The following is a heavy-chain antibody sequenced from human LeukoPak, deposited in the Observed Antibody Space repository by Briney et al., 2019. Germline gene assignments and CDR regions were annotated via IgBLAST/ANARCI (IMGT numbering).Heavy chain of an antibody. CDR3: AKANTNYYYYMDV. D-gene: IGHD4/OR15-4a*01. CDR1: GFTFSSYE. Sequence: GGSLRLSCAASGFTFSSYEMNWVRQAPGKGLEWVANIKQDGSEKYYVDSVKGRFTISRDNAKNSLYLQMNSLRAEDTAVYYCAKANTNYYYYMDVWGKGTTVTVSS. J-gene: IGHJ6*03. V-gene: IGHV3-7*03. CDR2: IKQDGSEK.